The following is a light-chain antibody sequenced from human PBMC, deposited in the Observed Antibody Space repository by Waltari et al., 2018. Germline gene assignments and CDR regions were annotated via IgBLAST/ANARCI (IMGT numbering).Light chain of an antibody. CDR3: QQYGSSSWT. V-gene: IGKV3-20*01. J-gene: IGKJ1*01. CDR2: DAT. Sequence: EIVLTQSPGTLSLSPGDRATLSCRASQSVRSSYLAWYHQKPGQAPRLLIYDATSRATGIPDRFSGSGSGTDFTLTISRLEPEDFAVYYCQQYGSSSWTFGQGP. CDR1: QSVRSSY.